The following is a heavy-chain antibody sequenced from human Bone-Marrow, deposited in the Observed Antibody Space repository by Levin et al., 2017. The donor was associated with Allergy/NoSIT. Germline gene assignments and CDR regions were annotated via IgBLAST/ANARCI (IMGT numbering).Heavy chain of an antibody. CDR3: ARRGTRDYYYYMDV. CDR2: IYPGDADT. J-gene: IGHJ6*03. CDR1: GYSFTSYW. V-gene: IGHV5-51*01. D-gene: IGHD1-1*01. Sequence: KVSCKGSGYSFTSYWIGWVRQLPGKGLEWMGIIYPGDADTRYSPSFQGQVTISADKSISTAYLQWSSLKASDTAMYYCARRGTRDYYYYMDVWGKGTSVTVSS.